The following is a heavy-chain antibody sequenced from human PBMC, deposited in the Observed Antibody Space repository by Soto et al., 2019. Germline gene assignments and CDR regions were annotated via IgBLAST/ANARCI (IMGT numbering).Heavy chain of an antibody. Sequence: QLQLRESGPGLVKPSETLSLTCTVSGDSISRSNRYYWGWIRQPPGKGLEWIGSVYYSGSTYYNPPLKSQVAISVDTSRDQFPLKLSSVTAADTAVYYCARQTFVGGSSAMDVWGQGTTVTVSS. CDR1: GDSISRSNRYY. V-gene: IGHV4-39*01. J-gene: IGHJ6*02. D-gene: IGHD3-3*02. CDR2: VYYSGST. CDR3: ARQTFVGGSSAMDV.